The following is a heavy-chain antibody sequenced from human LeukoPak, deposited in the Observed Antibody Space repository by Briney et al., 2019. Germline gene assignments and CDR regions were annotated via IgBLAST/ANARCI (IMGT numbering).Heavy chain of an antibody. V-gene: IGHV3-48*03. J-gene: IGHJ5*02. CDR1: GFTFSSYE. CDR2: ISSSGSTI. Sequence: GGSLRLSCAASGFTFSSYEMNWVRQAPGKGLEWVSYISSSGSTIYYADSVKGRFTISRDNAKNTLYLQMNSLRAEDTAVYYCARGCSSTSCYERNNWFDPWGQGTLVTVSS. CDR3: ARGCSSTSCYERNNWFDP. D-gene: IGHD2-2*01.